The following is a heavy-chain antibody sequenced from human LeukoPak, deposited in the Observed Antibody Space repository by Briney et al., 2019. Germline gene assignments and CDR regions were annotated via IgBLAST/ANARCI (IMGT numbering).Heavy chain of an antibody. Sequence: PSETLSLTCTVSGYSIGSGYYWGWIRQPPGKGLEWIGSIYYSGSTYYNPSLKSRVTISVDTSKNQFSLKLSSVTAADTAVYYCARHTMVRGVITRKDAFDIWGQGTMVTVSS. CDR3: ARHTMVRGVITRKDAFDI. V-gene: IGHV4-38-2*02. CDR2: IYYSGST. D-gene: IGHD3-10*01. CDR1: GYSIGSGYY. J-gene: IGHJ3*02.